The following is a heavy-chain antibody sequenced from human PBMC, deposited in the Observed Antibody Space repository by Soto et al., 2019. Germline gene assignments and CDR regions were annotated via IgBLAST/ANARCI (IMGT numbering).Heavy chain of an antibody. V-gene: IGHV3-9*01. D-gene: IGHD3-16*01. Sequence: GGSLRLSCAVTGFTFDDNAMHWVRQAPEKGLEWVSGINWKSDIGYADSVKGRFTISRDNAENSLYLQMNSLRAEDTALYYCAISHDRGGRTTFIYWGQGTQVTVSS. CDR3: AISHDRGGRTTFIY. CDR2: INWKSDI. J-gene: IGHJ4*02. CDR1: GFTFDDNA.